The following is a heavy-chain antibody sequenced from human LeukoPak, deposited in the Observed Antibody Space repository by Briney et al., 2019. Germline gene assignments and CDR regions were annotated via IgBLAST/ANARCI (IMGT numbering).Heavy chain of an antibody. CDR3: ARDQRTYYYDTSGRYFDY. CDR2: INPNSGGT. D-gene: IGHD3-22*01. V-gene: IGHV1-2*02. Sequence: ASVKVSCKASGYTFTGYYMHWVRQAPGQGLEWMGWINPNSGGTNYAQKFQGRVTMTRDTSISTAYMELSRLRSEDTAVFYCARDQRTYYYDTSGRYFDYWGQGTLVTVSS. CDR1: GYTFTGYY. J-gene: IGHJ4*02.